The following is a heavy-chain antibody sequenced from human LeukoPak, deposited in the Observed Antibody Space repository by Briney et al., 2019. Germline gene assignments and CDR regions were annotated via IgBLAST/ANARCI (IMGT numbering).Heavy chain of an antibody. D-gene: IGHD3-22*01. Sequence: TLSLTCTVSGGSISSGSYYWSWIRQPAGKGLEWIGRIYSSGSITYNPSLKSRVTMSVDTSKNQFSLKLTSVTAADTAVYYCARGQTYYYDSSGYYYFDYWGQGTLVTVSS. CDR2: IYSSGSI. J-gene: IGHJ4*02. CDR1: GGSISSGSYY. CDR3: ARGQTYYYDSSGYYYFDY. V-gene: IGHV4-61*02.